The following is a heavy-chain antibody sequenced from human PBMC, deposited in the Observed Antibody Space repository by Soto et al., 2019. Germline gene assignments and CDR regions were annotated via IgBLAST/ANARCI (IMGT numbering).Heavy chain of an antibody. V-gene: IGHV3-30*18. CDR1: GFTFSHYA. J-gene: IGHJ4*02. CDR2: MSYDGSNE. CDR3: ANDESHNFDY. Sequence: QVQLVESGGGVVQPGRSLRLSCAASGFTFSHYAMHWVRQAPGRGLEWVALMSYDGSNEYYADSVKGRFTISRDNSKNTLYLQMNSLRAEGTAVYYCANDESHNFDYWGQGTLVTVSS.